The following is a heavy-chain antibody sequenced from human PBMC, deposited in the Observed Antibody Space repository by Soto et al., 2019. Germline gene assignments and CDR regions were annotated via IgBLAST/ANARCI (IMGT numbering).Heavy chain of an antibody. CDR3: ASHGLRAARRDYYYYGMDV. Sequence: SVKVSCKASGGTFSSYAISWVRQAPGQGLEWMGGIIPIFGTANYAQKFQGRVTITADESTSTAYMELSSLRSGDTAVYYCASHGLRAARRDYYYYGMDVWGKGTTVTVCS. CDR1: GGTFSSYA. J-gene: IGHJ6*04. CDR2: IIPIFGTA. D-gene: IGHD6-6*01. V-gene: IGHV1-69*13.